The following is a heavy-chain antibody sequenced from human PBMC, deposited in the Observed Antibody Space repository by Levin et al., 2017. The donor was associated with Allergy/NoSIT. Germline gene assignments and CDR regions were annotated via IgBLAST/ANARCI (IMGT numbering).Heavy chain of an antibody. CDR3: ARDSRGQHLVRAFDI. Sequence: GGSLRLSCAASGFTFSDYYMSWIRQAPGKGLEGVSYITSSSTYTNYADSVKGRFTISRDNAKNSLYLQMNSLRAEDTAVYYCARDSRGQHLVRAFDIWGQGTMVTVSS. CDR1: GFTFSDYY. CDR2: ITSSSTYT. V-gene: IGHV3-11*05. J-gene: IGHJ3*02. D-gene: IGHD6-13*01.